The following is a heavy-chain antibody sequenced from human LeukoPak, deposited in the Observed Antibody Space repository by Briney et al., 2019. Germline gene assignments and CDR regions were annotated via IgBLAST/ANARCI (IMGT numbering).Heavy chain of an antibody. CDR1: GFTFTSYG. CDR3: AKVRTWLHLGDH. Sequence: GGSLRLSCAASGFTFTSYGMHWVRQAPGKGLEWVALITYDGYYKYYSDSVKGRFTISSDTSKNTLYLQMNSLRAEDTAVYYCAKVRTWLHLGDHWGQGTLVTVSS. V-gene: IGHV3-30*18. D-gene: IGHD5-24*01. J-gene: IGHJ4*02. CDR2: ITYDGYYK.